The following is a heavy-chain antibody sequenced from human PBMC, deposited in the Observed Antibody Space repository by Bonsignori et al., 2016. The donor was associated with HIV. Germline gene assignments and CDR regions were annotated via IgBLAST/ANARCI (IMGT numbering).Heavy chain of an antibody. D-gene: IGHD1-26*01. Sequence: EVQLIQSGAEVKKPGATVKISCKASGHTFTDYYIHWIQQAPGKGLEWMGLVAPEDGETKYAEKFQGRVTITADTSTDTAYMELSSLRSADTAVYFCASDPLDFWGQGTRGHRLL. CDR2: VAPEDGET. CDR3: ASDPLDF. CDR1: GHTFTDYY. V-gene: IGHV1-69-2*01. J-gene: IGHJ4*02.